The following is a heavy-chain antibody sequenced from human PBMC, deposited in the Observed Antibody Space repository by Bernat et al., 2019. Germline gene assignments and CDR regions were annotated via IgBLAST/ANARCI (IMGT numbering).Heavy chain of an antibody. J-gene: IGHJ2*01. D-gene: IGHD2-15*01. CDR1: GGSIGSSDW. CDR2: IYHSGST. V-gene: IGHV4-4*02. CDR3: ARNYCSGGSCHWFFDL. Sequence: QVQLEESGPGLVKPSGTLSLTCAVSGGSIGSSDWLCWVRQPPGKGLQWIGEIYHSGSTNYMPSLQSRVTITIDKSKNQWSLKVTSVTAAATAVYYCARNYCSGGSCHWFFDLWGRGTLVTVSS.